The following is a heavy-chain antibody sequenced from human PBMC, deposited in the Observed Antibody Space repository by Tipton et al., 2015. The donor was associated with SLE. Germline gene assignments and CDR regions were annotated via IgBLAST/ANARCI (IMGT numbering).Heavy chain of an antibody. CDR1: GVSISTYY. J-gene: IGHJ6*03. Sequence: LRLSCSVSGVSISTYYWSWIRQSPGKGLDWIGFFYFSGSSQYNPSLKSRVAISADTSNNQFSLELRSVTAADTAVYYCAREGCSSTSCYGYYYMDAWGKGTTVTVSS. CDR3: AREGCSSTSCYGYYYMDA. D-gene: IGHD2-2*01. CDR2: FYFSGSS. V-gene: IGHV4-59*12.